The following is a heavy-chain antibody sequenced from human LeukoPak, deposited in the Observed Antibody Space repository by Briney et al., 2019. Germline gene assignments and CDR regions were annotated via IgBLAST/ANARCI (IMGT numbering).Heavy chain of an antibody. J-gene: IGHJ4*02. V-gene: IGHV1-18*01. CDR2: TSAYNGNT. D-gene: IGHD5-12*01. CDR1: GYTFTSYG. Sequence: GASVKVSCKASGYTFTSYGISWVRQAPGLGLEWMGWTSAYNGNTNYAQKLQGRVTMTTDTSTSTAYMELRSLRSDDTAVYYCARDQSGYGSFDYWGQGALVTVSS. CDR3: ARDQSGYGSFDY.